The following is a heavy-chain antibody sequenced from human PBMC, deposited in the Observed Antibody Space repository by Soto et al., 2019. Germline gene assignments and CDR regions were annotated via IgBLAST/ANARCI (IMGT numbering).Heavy chain of an antibody. Sequence: SETLSLTCTVSGGSLSNFYWSWIRQPPGKGLEWIGYVYYTGSTSYNPSLKRRVTFSADSSRGQFSLRLNSVTAADTAVYYCAIPFLEPDLLTASFVIYYHYMHVWRQGPTITVSS. CDR3: AIPFLEPDLLTASFVIYYHYMHV. CDR1: GGSLSNFY. D-gene: IGHD3-3*01. J-gene: IGHJ6*03. CDR2: VYYTGST. V-gene: IGHV4-59*08.